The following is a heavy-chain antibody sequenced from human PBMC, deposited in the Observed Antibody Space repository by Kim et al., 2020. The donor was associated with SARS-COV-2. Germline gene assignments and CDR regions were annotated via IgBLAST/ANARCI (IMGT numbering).Heavy chain of an antibody. D-gene: IGHD3-3*01. CDR2: ISSNGGST. J-gene: IGHJ6*02. CDR3: ARDTLSLPPRLRFLDYYPAKGGMDV. Sequence: GGSLRLSCAASGFTFSSYAMHWVRQAPGKGLEYVSAISSNGGSTYYANSVKGRFTISRDNSKNTLYLQMGSLRAEDMAVYYCARDTLSLPPRLRFLDYYPAKGGMDVWGQGTTVTVSS. V-gene: IGHV3-64*01. CDR1: GFTFSSYA.